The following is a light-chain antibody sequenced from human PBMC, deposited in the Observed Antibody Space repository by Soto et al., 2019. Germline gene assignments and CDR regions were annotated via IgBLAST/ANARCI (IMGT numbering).Light chain of an antibody. CDR2: NNN. CDR1: SSNIGSHT. V-gene: IGLV1-44*01. Sequence: QSVLTQPPSASGTPGQRVTISCSGSSSNIGSHTVNWYQQLPGTAPKLLIYNNNQRPSGVPDRFSGSKSGTSASLAISGLQSEDDADYSCAAWDDSLNGPVFGGGTKLTVL. CDR3: AAWDDSLNGPV. J-gene: IGLJ3*02.